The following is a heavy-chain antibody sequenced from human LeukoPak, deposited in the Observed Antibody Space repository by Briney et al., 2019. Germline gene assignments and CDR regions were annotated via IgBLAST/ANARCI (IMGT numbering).Heavy chain of an antibody. CDR3: ASTLWSGYYRDH. D-gene: IGHD3-3*01. V-gene: IGHV4-34*01. CDR2: INHSGST. Sequence: TSETLSLTCAVYGGSFSGYYWSWIRQPPGKGLEWIGEINHSGSTNYNPSLKSRVTISVDTSKNQFSLKLSSVTAADTAVYYCASTLWSGYYRDHWGQGTLVTVSS. J-gene: IGHJ4*02. CDR1: GGSFSGYY.